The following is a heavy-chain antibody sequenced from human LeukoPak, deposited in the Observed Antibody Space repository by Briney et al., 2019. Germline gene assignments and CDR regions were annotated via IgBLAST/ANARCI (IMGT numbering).Heavy chain of an antibody. CDR2: INSDGSIT. CDR1: GFTFSSHW. Sequence: GGSLRLSCAASGFTFSSHWMHWVRQAPGKGLVWVSRINSDGSITTYADSAQGRFTISRDNAKNSLYLQMNSLRAEDTAVYYCARVIGTYGDPFDIWGQGTIVTVSS. J-gene: IGHJ3*02. D-gene: IGHD3-22*01. V-gene: IGHV3-74*01. CDR3: ARVIGTYGDPFDI.